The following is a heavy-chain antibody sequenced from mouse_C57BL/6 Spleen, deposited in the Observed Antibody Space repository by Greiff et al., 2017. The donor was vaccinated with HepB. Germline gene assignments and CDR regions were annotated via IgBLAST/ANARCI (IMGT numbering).Heavy chain of an antibody. CDR1: GFTFSDYG. D-gene: IGHD1-1*02. CDR2: ISSGSSTN. J-gene: IGHJ4*01. V-gene: IGHV5-17*01. Sequence: EVMLVESGGGLVKPGGSLKLSCAASGFTFSDYGMHWVRQAPEKGLEWVAYISSGSSTNYYADTVKGRFTISRDNAKNTLYLQMTSLRSEATAMYYCARNYGGAMDYWGQGTSVTVSS. CDR3: ARNYGGAMDY.